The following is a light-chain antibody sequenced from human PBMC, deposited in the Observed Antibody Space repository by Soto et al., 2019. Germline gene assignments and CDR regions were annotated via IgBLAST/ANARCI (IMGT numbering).Light chain of an antibody. CDR3: QQRGNWLYT. CDR2: DAS. V-gene: IGKV3-11*01. J-gene: IGKJ2*01. Sequence: EIVLTQSPATLSLSPGERATLSCRASQSVSSYLAWYQQKPGQAPRLLIYDASNRATGIPARFTASGSGTDVTLTISSLEPEDFAVYYCQQRGNWLYTFGQGTKLEIK. CDR1: QSVSSY.